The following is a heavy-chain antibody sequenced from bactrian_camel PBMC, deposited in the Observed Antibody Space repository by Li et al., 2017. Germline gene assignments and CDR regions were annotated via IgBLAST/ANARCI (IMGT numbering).Heavy chain of an antibody. CDR2: IRRDGGET. J-gene: IGHJ4*01. V-gene: IGHV3S32*01. D-gene: IGHD7*01. CDR1: GHSRGSNC. CDR3: AANYLVPYEYNY. Sequence: LVESGGGSVQAGGSLRLSCKVSGHSRGSNCVGWYRLPPGRAPAEREGIAAIRRDGGETWYAASVKGRFTISKDIPKSTLYLQMNSLTPEDTAMYYCAANYLVPYEYNYWGQGTQVTVS.